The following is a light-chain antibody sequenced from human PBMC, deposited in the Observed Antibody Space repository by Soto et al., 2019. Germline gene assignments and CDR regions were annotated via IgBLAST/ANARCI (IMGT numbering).Light chain of an antibody. V-gene: IGKV1-39*01. CDR3: QQTFSAPGT. CDR1: QNITKF. J-gene: IGKJ1*01. CDR2: VTY. Sequence: DIQMTQSPSSLSASVGDRVSVTCRTSQNITKFLNWYQEKPGKAPKVLIYVTYNLENGVPSRFSGSGSETHFTLSISSLQPEDFATYYCQQTFSAPGTFGPGTRVEVK.